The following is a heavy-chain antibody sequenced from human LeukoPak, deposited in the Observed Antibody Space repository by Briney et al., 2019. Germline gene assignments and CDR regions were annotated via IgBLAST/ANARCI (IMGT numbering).Heavy chain of an antibody. CDR1: GYTFTSYG. V-gene: IGHV1-18*01. Sequence: ASVKVSCKASGYTFTSYGISWVRQAPGQGLEWMGWISAYNGNTNYAQKLQGRVTITRDTSASTAYMELSSLRSEDTAVYYCARDPGTYYDFWSGYNWFDPWGQGTLVTVSS. CDR3: ARDPGTYYDFWSGYNWFDP. CDR2: ISAYNGNT. D-gene: IGHD3-3*01. J-gene: IGHJ5*02.